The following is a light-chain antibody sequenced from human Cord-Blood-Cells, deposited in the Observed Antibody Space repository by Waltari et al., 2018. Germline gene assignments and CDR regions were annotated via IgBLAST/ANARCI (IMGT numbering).Light chain of an antibody. Sequence: DIQMTQSPSTLSASVGDRVTITCRASQSISSWLAWYQPKPGKAPKLLIVYASSLESAVPSRCGGSGSETEFTLTISSLQPDDFATYYGKQYNSYWTFGQGTKVEIK. CDR1: QSISSW. J-gene: IGKJ1*01. CDR2: YAS. V-gene: IGKV1-5*01. CDR3: KQYNSYWT.